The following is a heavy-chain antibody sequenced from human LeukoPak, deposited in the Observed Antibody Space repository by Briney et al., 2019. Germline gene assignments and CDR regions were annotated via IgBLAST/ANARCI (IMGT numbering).Heavy chain of an antibody. CDR3: ARGELELRWLSDY. D-gene: IGHD1-7*01. Sequence: AGGSLRLSCAASGFTFSSFWMGWVRQTPGKRLEWVANMNIDGSEKYYADSVKGRFSISRDDARNSVYLQMNSLRVDDTAVYYCARGELELRWLSDYWGQGTLVTVSS. CDR1: GFTFSSFW. J-gene: IGHJ4*02. CDR2: MNIDGSEK. V-gene: IGHV3-7*01.